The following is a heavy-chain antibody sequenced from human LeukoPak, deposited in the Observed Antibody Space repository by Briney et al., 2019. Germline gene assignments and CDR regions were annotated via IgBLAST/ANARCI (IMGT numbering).Heavy chain of an antibody. CDR1: GYTFTGYY. D-gene: IGHD6-19*01. V-gene: IGHV1-2*02. CDR2: INPNRGGT. CDR3: ARHRAIAVAGVDGYNRGLGIYYFDY. J-gene: IGHJ4*02. Sequence: ASVKVSCMASGYTFTGYYMHWVRQAPGQGLEWMGWINPNRGGTNYEQTFQGRVTMTRDPSISTAYMELRRLRSHDTAVYYCARHRAIAVAGVDGYNRGLGIYYFDYWGQGTLVTVSS.